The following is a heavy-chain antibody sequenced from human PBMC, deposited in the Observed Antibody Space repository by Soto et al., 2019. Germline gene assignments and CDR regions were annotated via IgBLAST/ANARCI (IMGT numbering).Heavy chain of an antibody. V-gene: IGHV3-30-3*01. CDR1: GFTFSSYA. CDR3: AREAPDYNLSPGMDV. CDR2: ISYDGSNK. J-gene: IGHJ6*02. Sequence: QVQVVESGGGVVQPGRSLRLSCAASGFTFSSYAMHWVRQAPGKGLEWVAVISYDGSNKHYADSVKGRFTISRDNSKNTLYLQMNSLRAEDTAVYYCAREAPDYNLSPGMDVWGQGTTVTVSS. D-gene: IGHD4-4*01.